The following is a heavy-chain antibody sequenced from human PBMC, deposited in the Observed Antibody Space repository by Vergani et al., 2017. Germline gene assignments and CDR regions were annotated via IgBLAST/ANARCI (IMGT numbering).Heavy chain of an antibody. CDR2: IYYSGST. V-gene: IGHV4-39*07. CDR3: ARDGPGIAADFHPNWFDP. J-gene: IGHJ5*02. Sequence: QLQLQESGPGLVKPSETLSLTCTVSGGSISSSSYYWGWIRQPPGKGLEWIGSIYYSGSTYYNPSLKSRVTISVDTSKNQFSLKLSSVTAADTAVYYCARDGPGIAADFHPNWFDPWGQGTLVTVSS. D-gene: IGHD6-13*01. CDR1: GGSISSSSYY.